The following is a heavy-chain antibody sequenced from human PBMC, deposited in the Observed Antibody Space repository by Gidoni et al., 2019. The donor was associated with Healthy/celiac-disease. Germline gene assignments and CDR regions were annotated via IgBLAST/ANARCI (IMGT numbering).Heavy chain of an antibody. D-gene: IGHD3-10*01. Sequence: QLQLQESGPGLVKPSETLSLTCTVSGGSISSSSYYWGWIRQPPGKGLEWIGSIYYSGSTYYNPSLKSRVTISVDTSKNQFSLKLSSVTAADTAVYYCARRILLWFGGNYFDYWGQGTLVTVSS. CDR3: ARRILLWFGGNYFDY. V-gene: IGHV4-39*01. CDR2: IYYSGST. CDR1: GGSISSSSYY. J-gene: IGHJ4*02.